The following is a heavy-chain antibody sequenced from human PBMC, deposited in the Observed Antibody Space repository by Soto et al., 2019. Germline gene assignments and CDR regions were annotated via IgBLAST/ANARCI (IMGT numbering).Heavy chain of an antibody. CDR3: VRGGYFFND. J-gene: IGHJ4*02. CDR2: IKPDGSEK. Sequence: EVQLVDSGGDLVQPGESLRLSCAASGFPFSSYWMSWVRQAPGKGLEWVANIKPDGSEKYYVDSVKGRFTIFRDNAKTSLYLQMNSLRAEDSALYFCVRGGYFFNDWGQGTLVTVSS. D-gene: IGHD3-22*01. V-gene: IGHV3-7*01. CDR1: GFPFSSYW.